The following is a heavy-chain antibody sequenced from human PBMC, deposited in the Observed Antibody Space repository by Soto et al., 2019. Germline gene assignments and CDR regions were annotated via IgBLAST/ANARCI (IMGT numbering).Heavy chain of an antibody. J-gene: IGHJ3*02. Sequence: QLHLVHSGAVVKKPGASVTVSCSASGYPVTAYYMHWVRQAPGRGLEWMGGINPATGAAKYTQTFQGGVTRSRDPSKSTMFMELRGLTTGGTAVFDCARGGGVGVAGSAAFDMWGQGTLVTVSS. V-gene: IGHV1-2*02. CDR1: GYPVTAYY. CDR3: ARGGGVGVAGSAAFDM. CDR2: INPATGAA. D-gene: IGHD3-3*01.